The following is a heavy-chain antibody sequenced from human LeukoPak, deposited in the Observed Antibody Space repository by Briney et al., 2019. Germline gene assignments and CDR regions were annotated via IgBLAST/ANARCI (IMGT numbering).Heavy chain of an antibody. CDR2: IYSGGST. D-gene: IGHD6-13*01. J-gene: IGHJ3*02. CDR3: ARESSSWPDAFDI. CDR1: GFTVSSNY. V-gene: IGHV3-53*01. Sequence: GGSLRLSCAASGFTVSSNYMSWVRQAPGKGLEWVSVIYSGGSTYYADSVKGRFTISRDNAKNSLYLQMNSLRAEDTAVYYCARESSSWPDAFDIWGQGTMVTVSS.